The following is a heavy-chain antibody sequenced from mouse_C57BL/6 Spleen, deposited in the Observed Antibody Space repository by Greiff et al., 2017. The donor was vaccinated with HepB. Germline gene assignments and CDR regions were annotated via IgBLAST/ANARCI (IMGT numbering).Heavy chain of an antibody. CDR3: ARTGTRYWYFDV. Sequence: QVQLKQSGPELVKPGASVKISCKASGYAFSSSWMNWVKQRPGKGLEWIGRIYPGDGDTNYNGKFKGKATLTADKSSSTAYMQLSSLTSEDSAVYFCARTGTRYWYFDVWGTGTTVTVSS. CDR1: GYAFSSSW. J-gene: IGHJ1*03. V-gene: IGHV1-82*01. CDR2: IYPGDGDT. D-gene: IGHD4-1*01.